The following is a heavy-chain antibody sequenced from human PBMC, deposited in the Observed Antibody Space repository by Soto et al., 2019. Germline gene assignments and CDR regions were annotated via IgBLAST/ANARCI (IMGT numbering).Heavy chain of an antibody. CDR3: ARDLGKRGINYYYYYGMDV. CDR1: GFTFSSYS. J-gene: IGHJ6*02. V-gene: IGHV3-48*02. CDR2: ISSSSSTI. D-gene: IGHD3-10*01. Sequence: GGSLRLSCAASGFTFSSYSMNWVRQAPGKGLEWVSYISSSSSTIYYADSVKGRFTISRDNAKNSLYLQMNSLRDEDTAVYYCARDLGKRGINYYYYYGMDVWGQGTTVTVSS.